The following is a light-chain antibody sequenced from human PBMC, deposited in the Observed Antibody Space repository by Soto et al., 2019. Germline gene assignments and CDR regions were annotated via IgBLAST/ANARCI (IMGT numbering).Light chain of an antibody. CDR3: QQLNSYLPIT. J-gene: IGKJ5*01. Sequence: IQLTQSPSSLSASVGDRVTITCRASQAINNNLAWYQQKPGKAPELLIYEASTLQSGVPSRFSGSGSGTDFTLTISSLQPEDFATYYCQQLNSYLPITFGQGTRLEIK. CDR2: EAS. V-gene: IGKV1-9*01. CDR1: QAINNN.